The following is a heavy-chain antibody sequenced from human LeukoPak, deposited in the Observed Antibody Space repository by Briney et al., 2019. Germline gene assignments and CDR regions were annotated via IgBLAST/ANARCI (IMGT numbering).Heavy chain of an antibody. CDR1: GFTFSSYW. CDR2: IWYDGSNK. D-gene: IGHD2/OR15-2a*01. J-gene: IGHJ4*02. Sequence: PGGSLRLSCAASGFTFSSYWMNWARQALGKGLEWVAVIWYDGSNKYYADSVKGRFTISRDNSKNTLYLQMNSLRAEDTAVYFCARGGLSIMGYWGQGTLVTVSS. V-gene: IGHV3-33*08. CDR3: ARGGLSIMGY.